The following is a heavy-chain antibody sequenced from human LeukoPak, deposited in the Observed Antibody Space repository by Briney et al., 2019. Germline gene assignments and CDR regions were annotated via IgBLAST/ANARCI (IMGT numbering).Heavy chain of an antibody. V-gene: IGHV1-18*01. CDR2: SSAYNGNT. CDR3: AREGYCSGGTCYSTMNWFDP. J-gene: IGHJ5*02. Sequence: ASVKVSCKASGYRFTTYGITWVRQGPGEGVEWMGWSSAYNGNTNYAQKPQGRVTLTTDTSTSTAYMGLRSLRSDDTAVYYCAREGYCSGGTCYSTMNWFDPWGQGTLVTVSS. D-gene: IGHD2-15*01. CDR1: GYRFTTYG.